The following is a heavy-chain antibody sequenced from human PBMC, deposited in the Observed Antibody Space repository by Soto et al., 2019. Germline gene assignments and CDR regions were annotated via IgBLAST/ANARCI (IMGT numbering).Heavy chain of an antibody. CDR1: GFTFTSSA. J-gene: IGHJ4*02. CDR3: SLYSGPDNVYLDY. CDR2: IVVGSGNT. D-gene: IGHD5-12*01. V-gene: IGHV1-58*02. Sequence: ASVKVSCKASGFTFTSSAMQWVRQARGQRLEWIGWIVVGSGNTNYAQKFQERVTITRDMSTSTAYMELSSLRSEDTAVYYCSLYSGPDNVYLDYWGQGTLVTVSS.